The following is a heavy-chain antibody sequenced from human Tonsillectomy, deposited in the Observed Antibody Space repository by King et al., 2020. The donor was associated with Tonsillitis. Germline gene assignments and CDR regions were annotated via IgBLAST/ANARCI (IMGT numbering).Heavy chain of an antibody. CDR1: GGSISSYY. V-gene: IGHV4-59*01. J-gene: IGHJ6*02. CDR2: IYYSGST. Sequence: QLQESGPGLVKPSETLSLTCTVSGGSISSYYWSWIRQPPGKGLEWIGYIYYSGSTNYNPSLKSRVTISVDTSKNQFSLKLSSVTSADTAVYYCARVGFYYYGMDVWGQGTTVTVSS. CDR3: ARVGFYYYGMDV.